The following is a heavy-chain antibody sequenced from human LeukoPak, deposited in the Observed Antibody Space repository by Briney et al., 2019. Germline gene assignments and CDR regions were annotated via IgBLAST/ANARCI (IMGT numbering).Heavy chain of an antibody. D-gene: IGHD1-26*01. CDR1: GGSISNYY. CDR2: IYYSGST. Sequence: SETLSLTCIVSGGSISNYYWSWIRQPPGKGLEWIGYIYYSGSTNYNPSLKSRVTISVDTSKNQFSLKLSSVTAADTAVYYCARSSGGVRYFQHWGQGTLVTVSS. V-gene: IGHV4-59*08. CDR3: ARSSGGVRYFQH. J-gene: IGHJ1*01.